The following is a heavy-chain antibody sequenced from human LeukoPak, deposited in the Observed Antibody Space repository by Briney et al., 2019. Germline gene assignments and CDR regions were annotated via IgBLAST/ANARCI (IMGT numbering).Heavy chain of an antibody. Sequence: GGSLRLSCAASGFTFSSYSMNWVRQAPGTGLEWVSSISSTSSSITYADSVKGRFTISRDNANNSVYLQMDSLRAEDTAVYYCARDPPSRGTRYFDYWGQGTLVTVSS. D-gene: IGHD3-16*01. CDR2: ISSTSSSI. V-gene: IGHV3-21*01. CDR3: ARDPPSRGTRYFDY. CDR1: GFTFSSYS. J-gene: IGHJ4*02.